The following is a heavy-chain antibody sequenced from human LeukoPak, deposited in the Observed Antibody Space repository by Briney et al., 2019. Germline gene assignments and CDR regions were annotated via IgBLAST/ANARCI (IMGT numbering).Heavy chain of an antibody. CDR1: GGTFSSYA. D-gene: IGHD4-17*01. V-gene: IGHV1-69*13. CDR2: IIPIFGTA. Sequence: GASVKVSCKASGGTFSSYAICWVRQAPGQGLEWMGGIIPIFGTANYAQKFQGRVTITADESTSTAYMELSSLRSEGTAVYYCARDPYGDFPPNYFDYWGQGTLVTVSS. J-gene: IGHJ4*02. CDR3: ARDPYGDFPPNYFDY.